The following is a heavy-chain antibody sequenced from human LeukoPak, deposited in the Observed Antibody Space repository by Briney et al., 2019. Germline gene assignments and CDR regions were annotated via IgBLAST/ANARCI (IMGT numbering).Heavy chain of an antibody. Sequence: GGSLRLSCAASGFTFSSYAMSWVRQAPGKGLEWVSAISGSGGSTYYADSVKGRFTISRDNSKNTLYLQMNSLRAEDTAVYYCAKGSGYYGSGSYYNTREFDYWGQGTLVTVFS. CDR1: GFTFSSYA. J-gene: IGHJ4*02. D-gene: IGHD3-10*01. V-gene: IGHV3-23*01. CDR3: AKGSGYYGSGSYYNTREFDY. CDR2: ISGSGGST.